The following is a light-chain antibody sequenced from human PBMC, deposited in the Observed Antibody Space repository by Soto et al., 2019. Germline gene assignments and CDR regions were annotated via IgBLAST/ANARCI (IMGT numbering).Light chain of an antibody. Sequence: QPALTQPPSAAGAPGQPVTISCTGTSSVVGGYNYVSWYQQHPGKAPKLMIYEVTKRPSGVPDRFSGSKSGNTASLTVPGLQAEDEADYFCCSLARDIHYVFSNGINVTVL. V-gene: IGLV2-8*01. J-gene: IGLJ1*01. CDR1: SSVVGGYNY. CDR2: EVT. CDR3: CSLARDIHYV.